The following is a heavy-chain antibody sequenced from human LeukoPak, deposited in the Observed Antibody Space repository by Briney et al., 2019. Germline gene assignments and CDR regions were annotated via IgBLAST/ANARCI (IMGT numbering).Heavy chain of an antibody. J-gene: IGHJ5*02. D-gene: IGHD6-19*01. CDR1: GYTFTGYY. V-gene: IGHV1-2*06. CDR2: INPNSGGT. CDR3: ARCPTPGSGWEYNWFDP. Sequence: ASVKVSCKASGYTFTGYYMHWVRQAPGQGLEWMGRINPNSGGTNYAQKFQGGVTMTRDTSISTAYMELSRLRSDDTAVYYCARCPTPGSGWEYNWFDPWGQGTLVTVSS.